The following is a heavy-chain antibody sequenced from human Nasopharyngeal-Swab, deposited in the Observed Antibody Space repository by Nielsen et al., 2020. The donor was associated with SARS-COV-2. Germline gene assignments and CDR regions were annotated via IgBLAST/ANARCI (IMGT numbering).Heavy chain of an antibody. J-gene: IGHJ4*02. Sequence: ASVKVSCKASGYTFTSYDINWVRQATGQGLEWMGWISAYNGNTNYAQKLQGRVTMTTDTSTSTAYMELRSLRSDDTAVYYCAREFSPYDSSGYSDYWGQGTLVTVSS. D-gene: IGHD3-22*01. CDR2: ISAYNGNT. CDR1: GYTFTSYD. V-gene: IGHV1-18*01. CDR3: AREFSPYDSSGYSDY.